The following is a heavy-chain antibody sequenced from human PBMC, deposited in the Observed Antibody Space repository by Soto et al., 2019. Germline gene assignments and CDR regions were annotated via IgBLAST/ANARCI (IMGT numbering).Heavy chain of an antibody. Sequence: QVQLVESGGGVVQPGRSLRLSCAASGFTFSNYGMQWVRQAPGKGLEWVALISYDGSNEYCADSVKGRSTISRDNSKNALYLRTDCLRPGDPALYDSAKDYCGSTTWMFDYWGQGTLVTVSS. J-gene: IGHJ4*02. CDR1: GFTFSNYG. D-gene: IGHD2-2*01. V-gene: IGHV3-30*18. CDR2: ISYDGSNE. CDR3: AKDYCGSTTWMFDY.